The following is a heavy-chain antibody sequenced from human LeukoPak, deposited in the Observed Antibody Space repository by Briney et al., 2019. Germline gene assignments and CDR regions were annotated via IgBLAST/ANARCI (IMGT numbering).Heavy chain of an antibody. V-gene: IGHV4-59*01. CDR1: GGSISSYY. Sequence: SETLSLTCTVSGGSISSYYWSWIRQPPGKGLEWIGYIYYSGSTNYNPSLKSRVTISVDTSKNQFSLKLSSVTAADTAVYYCARLGAGSGYYYDSAGGDYWGQGTLVTVSS. CDR3: ARLGAGSGYYYDSAGGDY. D-gene: IGHD3-22*01. CDR2: IYYSGST. J-gene: IGHJ4*02.